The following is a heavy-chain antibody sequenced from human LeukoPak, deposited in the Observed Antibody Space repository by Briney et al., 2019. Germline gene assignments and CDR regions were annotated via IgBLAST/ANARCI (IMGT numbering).Heavy chain of an antibody. D-gene: IGHD5-12*01. CDR1: GGSINHYF. CDR3: ARVGGFSGFY. V-gene: IGHV4-59*01. J-gene: IGHJ4*02. Sequence: TSETLSLTCTVSGGSINHYFWSWIRQPPGMGLEWIGYIYYTEDSRSTNYSPSLKSRVTISLDTSKNQLSLILTSVVAADTAVHYCARVGGFSGFYWGQGALVSVSS. CDR2: IYYTEDSRST.